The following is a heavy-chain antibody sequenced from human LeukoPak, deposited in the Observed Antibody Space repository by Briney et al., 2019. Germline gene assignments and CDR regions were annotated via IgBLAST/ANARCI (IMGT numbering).Heavy chain of an antibody. CDR2: ISDSGSLT. J-gene: IGHJ4*02. D-gene: IGHD6-19*01. CDR3: GRERSRPFDY. V-gene: IGHV3-23*01. Sequence: PGGSLRLSCAASGFAFSSLAMGWVRQAPGKGLEWVSVISDSGSLTYYADSVKGRFTISRDNAKNTLYLQMNSLRAEDTAVYYCGRERSRPFDYWGQGTLVTVSS. CDR1: GFAFSSLA.